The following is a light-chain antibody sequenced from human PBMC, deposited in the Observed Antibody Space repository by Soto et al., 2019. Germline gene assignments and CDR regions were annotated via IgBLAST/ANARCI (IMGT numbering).Light chain of an antibody. CDR1: QSVSSN. J-gene: IGKJ1*01. CDR2: GAS. V-gene: IGKV3-15*01. Sequence: ETVMTQSPATLSVSPGERATLSCRASQSVSSNLAWYQQKPGQAPRLLIYGASTRATGIPTRSSGRGSGTEFTPTISRLQSDDFALYYCQQYHDWPPWTFGQGTKVDIK. CDR3: QQYHDWPPWT.